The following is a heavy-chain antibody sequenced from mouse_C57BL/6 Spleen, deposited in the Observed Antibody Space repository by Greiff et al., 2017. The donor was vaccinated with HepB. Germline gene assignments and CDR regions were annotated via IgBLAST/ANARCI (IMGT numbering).Heavy chain of an antibody. V-gene: IGHV1-55*01. Sequence: QVHVKQSGAELVKPGASVKMSCKASGYTFTSYWITWVKQRPGQGLEWIGDIYPGSGSTNYNEKFKSKATLTVDTSSSTAYMQLSSLTSEDSAVYYCARSDGRYYFDYWGQGTTLTVSS. CDR1: GYTFTSYW. CDR3: ARSDGRYYFDY. CDR2: IYPGSGST. J-gene: IGHJ2*01. D-gene: IGHD2-3*01.